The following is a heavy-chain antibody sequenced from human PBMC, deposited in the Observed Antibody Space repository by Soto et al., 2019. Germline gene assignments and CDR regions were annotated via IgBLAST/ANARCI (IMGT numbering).Heavy chain of an antibody. D-gene: IGHD3-10*01. CDR1: GGSVNSDSYY. V-gene: IGHV4-61*01. CDR2: IYYNGNT. CDR3: ASVRLYYYGSGSYQDFDY. J-gene: IGHJ4*02. Sequence: SETLSLTCIVSGGSVNSDSYYWSWIRQPPGKALEWIGYIYYNGNTNYNPSLKSRVTISVDTSKNQFSLKLSSVTAADTAVYYCASVRLYYYGSGSYQDFDYWGQGTLVTVSS.